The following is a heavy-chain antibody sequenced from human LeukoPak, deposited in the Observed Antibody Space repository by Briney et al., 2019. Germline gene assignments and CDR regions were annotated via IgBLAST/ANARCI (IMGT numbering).Heavy chain of an antibody. Sequence: GVSLRLFCAVSGFTLRGAWMHWVRQARGKGLMWVSRINDDGSNTRHADSVKGRFTISRDIAKNTLYLQMNSLRAEDTAVYYCTRVSGLGMNEYYYLWGQGTLVTVSS. J-gene: IGHJ4*02. CDR3: TRVSGLGMNEYYYL. V-gene: IGHV3-74*01. D-gene: IGHD3-10*01. CDR2: INDDGSNT. CDR1: GFTLRGAW.